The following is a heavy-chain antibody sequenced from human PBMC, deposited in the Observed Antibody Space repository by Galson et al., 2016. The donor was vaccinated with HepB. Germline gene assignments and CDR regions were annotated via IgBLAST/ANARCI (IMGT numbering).Heavy chain of an antibody. CDR2: INPSFGST. CDR3: ARDPGDGYNLPYDY. Sequence: SVKVSCKASGYTFTRYYMHWVRQAPGQGLEWMGIINPSFGSTSYGQKFQGRVTMTRDTSTSTVYMEVSSLRSEDTAVYYCARDPGDGYNLPYDYWGQGTLVTVSS. CDR1: GYTFTRYY. J-gene: IGHJ4*02. D-gene: IGHD5-24*01. V-gene: IGHV1-46*01.